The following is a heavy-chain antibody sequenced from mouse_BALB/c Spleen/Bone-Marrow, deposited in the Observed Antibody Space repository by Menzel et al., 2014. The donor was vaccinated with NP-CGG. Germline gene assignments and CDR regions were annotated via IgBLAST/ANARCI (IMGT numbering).Heavy chain of an antibody. J-gene: IGHJ2*01. CDR3: ARYRLGTYFDY. Sequence: VQLQQSGAELVKPGASVRLSCTASGFKIKDTYMHWVRQRPEQGLEWIGRIDPANGDTRYDPKFQGKATITADTSSSTAYLQLSGLTSEDTAVYCCARYRLGTYFDYWGQGTTLTVSS. CDR1: GFKIKDTY. CDR2: IDPANGDT. D-gene: IGHD2-14*01. V-gene: IGHV14-3*02.